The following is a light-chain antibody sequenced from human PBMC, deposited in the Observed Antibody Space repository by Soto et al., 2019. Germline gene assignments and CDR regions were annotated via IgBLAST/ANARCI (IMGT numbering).Light chain of an antibody. J-gene: IGLJ3*02. CDR3: ATWDDRLTGWV. CDR2: TNN. CDR1: SSNIGNNY. Sequence: QSVLTQPPSVSAAPGQKVTISCSGSSSNIGNNYVSWYQQLPGTAPKLLIYTNNQRPSGVPDRFFGSKSGTSASLAISGLQSEDEADYYCATWDDRLTGWVFGGGTKVTVL. V-gene: IGLV1-47*01.